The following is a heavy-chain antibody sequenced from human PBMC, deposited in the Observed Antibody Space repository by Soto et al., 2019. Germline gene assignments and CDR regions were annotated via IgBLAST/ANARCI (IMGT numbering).Heavy chain of an antibody. CDR2: INAANGDT. Sequence: GAVKGSCKASGYTFTSFCIHWVRQAPRQRREWMGWINAANGDTRYSPKFQGRVTITRDTSASTAYMELSSLRSEDTAVYYCVRRHVSATGIDWFDPWGQGTLVTSPQ. J-gene: IGHJ5*02. CDR1: GYTFTSFC. D-gene: IGHD6-13*01. CDR3: VRRHVSATGIDWFDP. V-gene: IGHV1-3*01.